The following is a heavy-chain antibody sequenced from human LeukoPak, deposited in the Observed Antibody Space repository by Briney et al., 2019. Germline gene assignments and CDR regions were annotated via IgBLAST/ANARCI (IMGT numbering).Heavy chain of an antibody. D-gene: IGHD6-19*01. Sequence: GRSLRLSCAASGFIFSTHWMNWVRQAPGKWLEWVAIIKGVGSETLYVDSVEGRFTISRDNTKNSLYLQMNSLSAEDTAVYYCVGGSGWLPDCWGQGVLVTVSS. CDR2: IKGVGSET. J-gene: IGHJ4*02. V-gene: IGHV3-7*01. CDR1: GFIFSTHW. CDR3: VGGSGWLPDC.